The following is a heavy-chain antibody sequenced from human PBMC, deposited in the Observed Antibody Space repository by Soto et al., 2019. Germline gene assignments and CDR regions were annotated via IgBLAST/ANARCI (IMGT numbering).Heavy chain of an antibody. CDR2: ISGSGGST. CDR3: AKDNGGGYYYRNAFDI. Sequence: GGSLRLSCAASGFTFSSYAMSWVRQAPGKGLEWVSAISGSGGSTYYADSVKGRFTISRDNSKNTLYLQMNSLRAEDTAVYYCAKDNGGGYYYRNAFDIWGQGTMVTVSS. D-gene: IGHD3-22*01. CDR1: GFTFSSYA. J-gene: IGHJ3*02. V-gene: IGHV3-23*01.